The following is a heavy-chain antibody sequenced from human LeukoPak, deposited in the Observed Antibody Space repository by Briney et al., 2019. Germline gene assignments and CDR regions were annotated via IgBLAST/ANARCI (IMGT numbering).Heavy chain of an antibody. D-gene: IGHD4-17*01. CDR2: IYYSGST. V-gene: IGHV4-31*03. Sequence: SETLSLTCTVSGGSISSGGYYWSWIRQHPGKGLEWIGYIYYSGSTYYNPSLKSRVTISVDTSKNQFSLKLSSVTAADTAVCYCARVLLGYGDYGGWFDYWGQGTLVTVSS. CDR1: GGSISSGGYY. CDR3: ARVLLGYGDYGGWFDY. J-gene: IGHJ4*02.